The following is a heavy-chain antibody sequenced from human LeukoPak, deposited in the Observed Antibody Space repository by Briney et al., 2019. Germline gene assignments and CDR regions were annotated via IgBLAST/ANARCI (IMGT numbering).Heavy chain of an antibody. CDR2: IYHSGST. J-gene: IGHJ4*02. D-gene: IGHD5-18*01. Sequence: SETLSLTCAVSGYSISSGYYWGWIRPPPGKGLEWIGSIYHSGSTYYNPSLKSRVTISVDTSKNQFSLKLSSVTAADTAVYYCARQSGRIQLWLGYFDYWGQGTLVTASS. CDR3: ARQSGRIQLWLGYFDY. V-gene: IGHV4-38-2*01. CDR1: GYSISSGYY.